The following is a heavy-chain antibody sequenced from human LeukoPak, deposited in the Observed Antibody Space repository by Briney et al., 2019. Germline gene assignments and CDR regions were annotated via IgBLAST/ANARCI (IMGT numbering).Heavy chain of an antibody. V-gene: IGHV4-59*01. CDR1: GGSISSYY. CDR2: IYYSGST. D-gene: IGHD3-22*01. CDR3: AKFYFDSSGYYDVFDI. J-gene: IGHJ3*02. Sequence: SETLSLTCTVSGGSISSYYWSWIRQPPGKGLEWIGYIYYSGSTNYNPSFKSRVTISVDTSKNQVYLKLSSVTAADTAVYFCAKFYFDSSGYYDVFDIWGQGTMVTVSS.